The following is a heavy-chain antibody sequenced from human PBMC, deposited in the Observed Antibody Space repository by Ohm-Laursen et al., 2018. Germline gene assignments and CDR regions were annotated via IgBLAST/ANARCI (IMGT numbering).Heavy chain of an antibody. CDR1: GFTLRSHS. Sequence: GSLRLSCTASGFTLRSHSMNWLRQARGKGLAWVASIRSYSSDIYYADSVQGRFTISRDNAKNSLYLQMTSLRAEDTAVYYCVRECPFRGVIVDLDYWGQGTLVTVSS. CDR2: IRSYSSDI. V-gene: IGHV3-21*01. J-gene: IGHJ4*01. D-gene: IGHD3-10*01. CDR3: VRECPFRGVIVDLDY.